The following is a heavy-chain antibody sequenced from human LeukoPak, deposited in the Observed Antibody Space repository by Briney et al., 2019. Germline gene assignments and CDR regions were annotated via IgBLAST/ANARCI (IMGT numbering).Heavy chain of an antibody. CDR3: ARDQGEMATST. J-gene: IGHJ5*02. CDR2: ISAYNGNT. D-gene: IGHD5-24*01. CDR1: GYSFTSYG. V-gene: IGHV1-18*01. Sequence: GESLKISCKGSGYSFTSYGISWVRQAPGQGLEWMGWISAYNGNTNYAQKLQGRVTMTTDTSTSTAYMELRSLRSDDTAVYYCARDQGEMATSTWGQGTLVTVSS.